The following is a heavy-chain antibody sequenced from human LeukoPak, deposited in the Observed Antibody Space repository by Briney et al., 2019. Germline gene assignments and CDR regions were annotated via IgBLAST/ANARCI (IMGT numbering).Heavy chain of an antibody. D-gene: IGHD6-13*01. CDR2: IYYSGST. V-gene: IGHV4-39*07. J-gene: IGHJ4*02. Sequence: PSETLSLTCTVSGGSISSYYWGWIRRPPGKGLEWIGSIYYSGSTYYNPSLKSRVTISVDTSKNQFSLKLSSVTAADTAVYYCARDSAAGGGDWGQGTLVTVSS. CDR3: ARDSAAGGGD. CDR1: GGSISSYY.